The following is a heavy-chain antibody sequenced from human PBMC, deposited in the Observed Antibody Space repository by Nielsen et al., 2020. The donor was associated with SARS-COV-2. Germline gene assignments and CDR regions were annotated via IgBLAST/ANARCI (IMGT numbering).Heavy chain of an antibody. CDR2: INWNGGTR. Sequence: GGSLRLSCAVSGFTFSSYAMNWVRQAPGKGLEWVSGINWNGGTRFYADSVKGRFTISRDNAKNSLYLQMNSLRAEDTALYYCARYITEYTAMVSYYGMDVRGHGTTVTVSS. CDR1: GFTFSSYA. J-gene: IGHJ6*02. CDR3: ARYITEYTAMVSYYGMDV. V-gene: IGHV3-20*04. D-gene: IGHD5-18*01.